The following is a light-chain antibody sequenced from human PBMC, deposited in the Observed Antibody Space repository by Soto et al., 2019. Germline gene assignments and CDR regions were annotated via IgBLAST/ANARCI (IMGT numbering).Light chain of an antibody. Sequence: TKPPASLPVSLAERAPTNSKSTRGVFYSSKIKNYLAWYQQKPGQPPKWPFYWASTRESGVPDRFSGSGSGTDFTLTISSLQAEDVAVYYCQQYYSTPRTFGQGTKVEIK. V-gene: IGKV4-1*01. J-gene: IGKJ1*01. CDR3: QQYYSTPRT. CDR2: WAS. CDR1: RGVFYSSKIKNY.